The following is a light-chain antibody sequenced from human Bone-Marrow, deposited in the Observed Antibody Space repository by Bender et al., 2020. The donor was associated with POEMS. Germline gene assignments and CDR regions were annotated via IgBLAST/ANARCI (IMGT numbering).Light chain of an antibody. V-gene: IGLV3-21*02. CDR3: QVWDRDSGYSVV. J-gene: IGLJ2*01. CDR2: DDS. Sequence: SYVLTQPPSVSVAPGQTARITCGGDNIGRRSVHWYQQKPGQAPVLVLYDDSDRPSGIPERVSGSNSGNTATLAISRVEAGDEADYYCQVWDRDSGYSVVFGGGTRLTVL. CDR1: NIGRRS.